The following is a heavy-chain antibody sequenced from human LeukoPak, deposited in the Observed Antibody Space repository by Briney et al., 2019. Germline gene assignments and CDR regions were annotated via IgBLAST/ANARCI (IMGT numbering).Heavy chain of an antibody. V-gene: IGHV3-23*01. D-gene: IGHD2-8*01. CDR3: ANAPGVYYYYYYMDV. CDR1: GVTFSSYA. J-gene: IGHJ6*03. CDR2: ISGSGGST. Sequence: GGSLRLSCAASGVTFSSYAMSWGRQAPGKGLEWVSAISGSGGSTYYADSAKGRFTISRDNSKNTLYLQMNSLRAEDTAVYYCANAPGVYYYYYYMDVWGKGTTVTVSS.